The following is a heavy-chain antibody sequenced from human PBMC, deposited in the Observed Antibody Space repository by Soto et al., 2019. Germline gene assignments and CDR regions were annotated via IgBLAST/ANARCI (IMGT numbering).Heavy chain of an antibody. CDR2: INPNSGGT. D-gene: IGHD3-10*01. J-gene: IGHJ6*02. Sequence: ASVKVSCKASGYTFTGYYMHWVRQAPGQGLEWMGWINPNSGGTNYAQKFQGWVTMTRDTSISTAYMELSRLRSDDTAVYYCARERSGSGRCGMDVWGQGTTVTVSS. CDR3: ARERSGSGRCGMDV. CDR1: GYTFTGYY. V-gene: IGHV1-2*04.